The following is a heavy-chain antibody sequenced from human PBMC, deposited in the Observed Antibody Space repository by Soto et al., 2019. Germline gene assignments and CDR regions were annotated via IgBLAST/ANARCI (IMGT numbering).Heavy chain of an antibody. D-gene: IGHD2-21*02. V-gene: IGHV3-73*01. Sequence: EVQLVESGGGLVQPGGSLKLSCEASGFTFSDSAIHWVRQASGKGLEWVGRIRTIANNYATVYGASVKGRFTISRDDSKNTAYLQMNSLKTEDTAVYYCTRVGGGDTAYYYMDVWGKGTTVTVSS. CDR1: GFTFSDSA. CDR3: TRVGGGDTAYYYMDV. CDR2: IRTIANNYAT. J-gene: IGHJ6*03.